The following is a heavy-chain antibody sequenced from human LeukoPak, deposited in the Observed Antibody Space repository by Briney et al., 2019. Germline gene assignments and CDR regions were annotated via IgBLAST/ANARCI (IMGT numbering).Heavy chain of an antibody. CDR1: GFTVSNS. D-gene: IGHD3-22*01. V-gene: IGHV3-53*01. CDR2: IYSDNT. Sequence: PGGSLRLSCTVSGFTVSNSMSWVRQAPGKGLEWVSFIYSDNTHYSDSVKGRFTISRDNAKNSLYLQMNSLRAEDTALYYCARGLGSGYYFPFDYWGQGTLVTVSS. J-gene: IGHJ4*02. CDR3: ARGLGSGYYFPFDY.